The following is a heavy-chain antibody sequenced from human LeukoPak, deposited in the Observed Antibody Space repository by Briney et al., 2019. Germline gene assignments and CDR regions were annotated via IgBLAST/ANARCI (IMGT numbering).Heavy chain of an antibody. D-gene: IGHD6-19*01. CDR3: ARPSSGWLYDY. J-gene: IGHJ4*02. V-gene: IGHV1-18*01. Sequence: GASVKVSCKASGYTFTSYGISGVRQAPGQGLDWMGWISAYKGNKNYAQKLQGRVTMTTETSTSTAYMELRSLRSDDTAVYYCARPSSGWLYDYWGQGTLVTVSS. CDR1: GYTFTSYG. CDR2: ISAYKGNK.